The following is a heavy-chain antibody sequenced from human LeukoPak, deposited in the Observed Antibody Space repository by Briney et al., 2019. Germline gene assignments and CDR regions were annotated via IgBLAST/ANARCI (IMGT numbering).Heavy chain of an antibody. CDR1: GYTVTSYY. CDR3: ASVYKHGMDV. D-gene: IGHD5-24*01. J-gene: IGHJ6*02. V-gene: IGHV1-46*01. Sequence: RASVKVSCTASGYTVTSYYMHWVRQAPGQGLEWMAILNPSGGSSNYAQKFQGRATLTRATSTGTVYMELSSLRSEDTAVYYCASVYKHGMDVWGQGTTVIVSS. CDR2: LNPSGGSS.